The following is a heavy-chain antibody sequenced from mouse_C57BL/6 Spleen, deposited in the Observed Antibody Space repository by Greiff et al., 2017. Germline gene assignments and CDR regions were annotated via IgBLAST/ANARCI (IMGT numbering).Heavy chain of an antibody. D-gene: IGHD1-1*01. J-gene: IGHJ1*03. CDR2: IDPSDSYT. V-gene: IGHV1-59*01. CDR1: GYTFTSYW. CDR3: ARNCTTVDWYFDV. Sequence: VQLQQPGAELVRPGTSVKLSCKASGYTFTSYWMHWVKQRPGQGLEWIGVIDPSDSYTNYNQKFKGKATLTVDTSSSTAYMRLSSLASEDSAVYYRARNCTTVDWYFDVWGTGTPVTVSS.